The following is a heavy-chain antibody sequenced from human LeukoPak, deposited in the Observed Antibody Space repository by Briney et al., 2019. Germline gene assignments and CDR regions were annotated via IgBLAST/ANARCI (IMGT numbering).Heavy chain of an antibody. Sequence: GSSVKVSCKASGGTFSIYAISWVRQAPGQGLEWMGGIIPIFGIANYAQKFQGRVTITTDESTSTAYMELSSLRSEDTAVYYCARSYYDFWSGYWGNWFDPWGQGTLVTVSS. D-gene: IGHD3-3*01. CDR3: ARSYYDFWSGYWGNWFDP. CDR1: GGTFSIYA. J-gene: IGHJ5*02. CDR2: IIPIFGIA. V-gene: IGHV1-69*05.